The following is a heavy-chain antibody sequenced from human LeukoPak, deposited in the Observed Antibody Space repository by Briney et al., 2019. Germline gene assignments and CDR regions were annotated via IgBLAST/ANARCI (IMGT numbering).Heavy chain of an antibody. V-gene: IGHV4-59*01. CDR2: IYYSGST. CDR3: ARHFPKLPWFGELPSGDAFDI. J-gene: IGHJ3*02. D-gene: IGHD3-10*01. Sequence: SETLSLTCTVSGGSISSYYWSWIRQPPGKGLEWIGYIYYSGSTNYNPSLKSRVTISVDTSKNQFSLKLSSVTAADTAVYYCARHFPKLPWFGELPSGDAFDIWGQGTMVTVSS. CDR1: GGSISSYY.